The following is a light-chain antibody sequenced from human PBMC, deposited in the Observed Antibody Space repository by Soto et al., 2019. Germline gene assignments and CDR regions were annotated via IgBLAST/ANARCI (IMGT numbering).Light chain of an antibody. CDR3: AAWDDSLNGYV. J-gene: IGLJ1*01. CDR2: NFN. V-gene: IGLV1-44*01. Sequence: QLVLTQPPSASGTPGQRVSVSCSGSSSNIGRNTVNWYQHLPGTAPKLLIYNFNQRPSGVPDRFSGSRSGTSASLAISGLQSEDEADYYCAAWDDSLNGYVFGTGTKVTVL. CDR1: SSNIGRNT.